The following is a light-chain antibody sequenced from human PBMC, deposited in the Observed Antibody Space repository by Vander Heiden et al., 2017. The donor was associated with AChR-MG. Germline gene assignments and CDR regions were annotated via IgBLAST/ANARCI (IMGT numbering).Light chain of an antibody. CDR3: AAWDDSLSGPV. Sequence: QSVLTQPPSASGTPGQRVTSSCSGTSSNIGSNYSYWYQQLPGTAPKPLIYRNNQRPSGFPDRFSGSKSGTSASLAISGLRSEDEADYYCAAWDDSLSGPVFGGGTKLTVL. J-gene: IGLJ2*01. CDR2: RNN. CDR1: SSNIGSNY. V-gene: IGLV1-47*01.